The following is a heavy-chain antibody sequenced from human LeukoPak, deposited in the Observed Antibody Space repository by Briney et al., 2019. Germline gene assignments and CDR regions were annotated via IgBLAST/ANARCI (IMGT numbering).Heavy chain of an antibody. J-gene: IGHJ5*02. V-gene: IGHV3-11*04. Sequence: GGSLRLSCAASGFTFSDYYMSWIRQAPGKGLEWVSYISSSGSTIYYADSVKGRLTISRDNAKNSLYLQMNSLRAEDTAVYYCASPTLPQNRFDPWGQGTLITVSS. CDR3: ASPTLPQNRFDP. CDR2: ISSSGSTI. CDR1: GFTFSDYY.